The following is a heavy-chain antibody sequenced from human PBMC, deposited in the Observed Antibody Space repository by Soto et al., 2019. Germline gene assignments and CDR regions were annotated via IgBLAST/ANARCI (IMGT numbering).Heavy chain of an antibody. CDR3: ARELRFLEWLLDTNEDYYYYGMDV. J-gene: IGHJ6*02. V-gene: IGHV1-69*13. D-gene: IGHD3-3*01. Sequence: ASVKVSCKASGGTFSSYAISWVRQAPGQGLEWMGGIIPIFGTANYAQKFQGRVTITADESTSTAYMELSSLRSEDTAVYYCARELRFLEWLLDTNEDYYYYGMDVWGQGTTVTVSS. CDR1: GGTFSSYA. CDR2: IIPIFGTA.